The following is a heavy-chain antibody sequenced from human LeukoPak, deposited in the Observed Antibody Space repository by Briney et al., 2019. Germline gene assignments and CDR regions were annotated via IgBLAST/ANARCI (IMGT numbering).Heavy chain of an antibody. D-gene: IGHD3-9*01. J-gene: IGHJ6*02. CDR2: INGDGRNI. Sequence: SGGSLRLSCVASGFTFSSYWMHWVRHAPRKGLVWVSRINGDGRNINYADSVRGRFTISRDNAKDTLYLQMNTLRVEDTAVYYCTRDLMDYDVSTGLHHYYMDVWGQGTTVTVSS. CDR3: TRDLMDYDVSTGLHHYYMDV. V-gene: IGHV3-74*01. CDR1: GFTFSSYW.